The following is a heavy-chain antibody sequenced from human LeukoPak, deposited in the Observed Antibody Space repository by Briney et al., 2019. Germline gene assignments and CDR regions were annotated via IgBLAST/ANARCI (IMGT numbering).Heavy chain of an antibody. CDR3: ATSSWNGGGGFDP. Sequence: SETLSLTCGVHGGTFSGYHWSWIRQPPGKGLEWTGEISHSGNTVYNPSLKSRVTISVDTSNNQFSLRLTSVTAADTAVYYCATSSWNGGGGFDPWGQGTLVTVSS. V-gene: IGHV4-34*08. J-gene: IGHJ5*02. D-gene: IGHD3-16*01. CDR2: ISHSGNT. CDR1: GGTFSGYH.